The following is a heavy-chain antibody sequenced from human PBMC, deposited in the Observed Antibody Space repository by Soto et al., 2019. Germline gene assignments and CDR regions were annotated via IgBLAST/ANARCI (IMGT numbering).Heavy chain of an antibody. Sequence: QVQLVQSGAEVKKPGASVKVSCKASGYTFTSYGISWVRQAPGQGLEWMGWISAYNGNTNYAQKLQGRVTMTTDTSTSTGYMELRSLRSDDTAVYYCASPFYLRDYGDYDLGYWGQGTLVTVSS. V-gene: IGHV1-18*01. CDR3: ASPFYLRDYGDYDLGY. CDR1: GYTFTSYG. D-gene: IGHD4-17*01. J-gene: IGHJ4*02. CDR2: ISAYNGNT.